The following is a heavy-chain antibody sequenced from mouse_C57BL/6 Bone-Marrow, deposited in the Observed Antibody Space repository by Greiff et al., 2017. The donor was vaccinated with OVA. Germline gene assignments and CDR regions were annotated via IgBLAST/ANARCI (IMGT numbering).Heavy chain of an antibody. CDR2: ISGCGGNT. V-gene: IGHV5-9*01. CDR1: GFTFSSYT. Sequence: EVKLMESGGGLVKPGGSLKLSCAASGFTFSSYTMSWVRQTPEKRLEWVATISGCGGNTYYPDSVKGRFTISRDNAKNTLYLQMSSLRSEDTALYYCARHPYYYGSSHWYFDVWGTGTTVTVSS. CDR3: ARHPYYYGSSHWYFDV. J-gene: IGHJ1*03. D-gene: IGHD1-1*01.